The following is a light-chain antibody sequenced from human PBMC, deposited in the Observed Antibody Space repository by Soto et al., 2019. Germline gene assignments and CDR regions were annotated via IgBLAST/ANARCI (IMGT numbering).Light chain of an antibody. CDR2: SNN. Sequence: QSVLTQPPSPSGTPGQRVTISCSGSSSNIGSNTVNLYQQPPGTAPKLRIYSNNQRPSGGPDRLSGSKPCTPASLAISGLQSANEAASYCAAWEDSLNGYAFGTGTKVTVL. CDR3: AAWEDSLNGYA. CDR1: SSNIGSNT. J-gene: IGLJ1*01. V-gene: IGLV1-44*01.